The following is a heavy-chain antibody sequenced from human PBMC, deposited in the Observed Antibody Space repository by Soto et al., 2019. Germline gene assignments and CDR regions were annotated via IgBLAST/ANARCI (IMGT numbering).Heavy chain of an antibody. CDR3: ARDWRGIQLSAYGSSRPYYGMDV. Sequence: ETLSLTCTVSGGSISSSSYYWGWIREPPGKGLEWIGSIYYSGSTYYNPSLKSRVTISVDTSKNQFSLKLSSVTAADTAVYYCARDWRGIQLSAYGSSRPYYGMDVWGQGTTVTVSS. CDR1: GGSISSSSYY. J-gene: IGHJ6*02. V-gene: IGHV4-39*07. CDR2: IYYSGST. D-gene: IGHD3-10*01.